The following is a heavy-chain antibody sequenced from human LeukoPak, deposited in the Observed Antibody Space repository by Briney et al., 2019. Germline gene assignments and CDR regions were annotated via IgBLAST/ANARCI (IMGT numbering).Heavy chain of an antibody. J-gene: IGHJ6*03. D-gene: IGHD2-2*01. Sequence: GASVNVSCTASGYTFTGYYMHWVRKVPGQGLEWMGWINTNSGGTNYAQKFQGRVTMNRDTSISTAYMELSRLRSDDTAVYYCARDFGVVPAAMYYYYYYMDVWGKGTTVTVSS. CDR1: GYTFTGYY. CDR3: ARDFGVVPAAMYYYYYYMDV. CDR2: INTNSGGT. V-gene: IGHV1-2*02.